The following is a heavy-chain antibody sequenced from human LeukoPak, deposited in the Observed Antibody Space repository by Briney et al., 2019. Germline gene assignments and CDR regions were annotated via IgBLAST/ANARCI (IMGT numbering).Heavy chain of an antibody. CDR1: GFTFSNYW. D-gene: IGHD5-18*01. V-gene: IGHV3-74*01. CDR2: VNSDGSST. J-gene: IGHJ6*03. Sequence: PGGSLRLSCAASGFTFSNYWMHWVRQAPGKGLVWVSRVNSDGSSTSYADPVKGRFTISRDNAKNTVYLQMNSLRAEDTAVYYCARWIQLFFYMDVWGKGTTVTVSS. CDR3: ARWIQLFFYMDV.